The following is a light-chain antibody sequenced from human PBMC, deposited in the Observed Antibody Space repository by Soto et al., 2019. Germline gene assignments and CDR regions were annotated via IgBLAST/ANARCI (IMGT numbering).Light chain of an antibody. Sequence: IVSTQSPATLSVSPGARVTLSCQTSQSVSSNLAWYQQKPGQPPRLFIYGATSRATGVPARFSGSRSGTEFTLTISSLQSEDVAVYYCQHYSNWPPWTFGQGTKVDIK. CDR3: QHYSNWPPWT. J-gene: IGKJ1*01. CDR1: QSVSSN. CDR2: GAT. V-gene: IGKV3-15*01.